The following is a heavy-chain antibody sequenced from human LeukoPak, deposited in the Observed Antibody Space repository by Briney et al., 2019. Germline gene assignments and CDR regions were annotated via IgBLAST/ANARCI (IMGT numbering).Heavy chain of an antibody. V-gene: IGHV3-30*18. CDR2: ISYDGSNK. J-gene: IGHJ4*02. Sequence: GGSLRVSCAASGFTFSSYAMHWVRQAPGKGLEWVAVISYDGSNKYYADPVKRRFTISRDNSKNTLYLQMNSLRAEDTAVYYCAKSFGGGDPSHYWARGTVVTVSS. D-gene: IGHD2-21*02. CDR3: AKSFGGGDPSHY. CDR1: GFTFSSYA.